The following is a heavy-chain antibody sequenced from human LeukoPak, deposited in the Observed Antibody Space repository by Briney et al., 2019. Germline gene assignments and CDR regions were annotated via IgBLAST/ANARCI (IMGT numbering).Heavy chain of an antibody. CDR3: AKSAGNWFDP. Sequence: PGRSLRLSCAASGFTFSSYGMHWVRQAPGKGLEWVAVISYDGSNKYYADSVKGRFTISRDNSKNTLYLQMNSLRAEDTAVYYCAKSAGNWFDPWGQGNLVTVSS. J-gene: IGHJ5*02. V-gene: IGHV3-30*18. CDR1: GFTFSSYG. CDR2: ISYDGSNK.